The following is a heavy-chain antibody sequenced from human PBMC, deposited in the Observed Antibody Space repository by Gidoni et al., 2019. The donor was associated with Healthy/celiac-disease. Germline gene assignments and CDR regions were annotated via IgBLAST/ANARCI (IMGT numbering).Heavy chain of an antibody. Sequence: QVQLQESGPGLVKPSETLSLTCTVSGGSMSSYYWSWIRQPPGKGLEWIGYIYYNGSTNYNPSLKSRVTISVDTSKNQFSLKLSSVTAADTAVYYCARVQSSDYGDYLYYYGMDVWGQGTTVTVSS. J-gene: IGHJ6*02. CDR1: GGSMSSYY. CDR3: ARVQSSDYGDYLYYYGMDV. D-gene: IGHD4-17*01. V-gene: IGHV4-59*01. CDR2: IYYNGST.